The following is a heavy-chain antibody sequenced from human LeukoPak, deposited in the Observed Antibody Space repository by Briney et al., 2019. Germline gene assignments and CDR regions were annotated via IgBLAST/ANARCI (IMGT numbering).Heavy chain of an antibody. CDR1: GGSFGGYY. J-gene: IGHJ4*02. D-gene: IGHD3-22*01. V-gene: IGHV4-34*01. CDR2: INHSGST. Sequence: SETLSLTCAVYGGSFGGYYWSWIRQPPGKGLEWIGEINHSGSTNYNPSLKSRVTISVDTSKNQFSLKLSSVTAADTAVYYCARRAYYYDSSGFHFDYWGQGTLVTVSS. CDR3: ARRAYYYDSSGFHFDY.